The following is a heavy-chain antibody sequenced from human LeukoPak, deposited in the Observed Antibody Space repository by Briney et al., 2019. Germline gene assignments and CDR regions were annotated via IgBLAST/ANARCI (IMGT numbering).Heavy chain of an antibody. D-gene: IGHD3-10*01. CDR2: TYYRSKWYN. CDR3: VRDGESANWYFDL. J-gene: IGHJ2*01. CDR1: GDSVSSDSAT. Sequence: SQTLSLTCAIFGDSVSSDSATWNWIRQSPSRGLEWLGRTYYRSKWYNEYAVSVKSRITINPDTSKNQFSLQLNSVTPEDTAVYYCVRDGESANWYFDLWGRGTLVTVSS. V-gene: IGHV6-1*01.